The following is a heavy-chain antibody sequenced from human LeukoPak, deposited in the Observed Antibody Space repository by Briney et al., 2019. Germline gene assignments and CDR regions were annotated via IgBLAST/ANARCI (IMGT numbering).Heavy chain of an antibody. J-gene: IGHJ5*02. CDR2: IYYSGST. CDR1: GGSISSSSYY. V-gene: IGHV4-39*01. Sequence: KTSETLSLTCTVSGGSISSSSYYWGWIRQPPGKGLEWIGSIYYSGSTYYSPSLKSRVTISVDTSKNQFSLKLSSVTAADTAVYYCARSRQYQLLGWFDPWGQGTLVTVSS. D-gene: IGHD2-2*01. CDR3: ARSRQYQLLGWFDP.